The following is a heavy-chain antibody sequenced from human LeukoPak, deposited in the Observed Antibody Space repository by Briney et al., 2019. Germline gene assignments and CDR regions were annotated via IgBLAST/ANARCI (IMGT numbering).Heavy chain of an antibody. CDR3: ARPAPYYYDSSGYYLQH. CDR2: INPNSGGT. CDR1: GYTFTGYY. V-gene: IGHV1-2*02. D-gene: IGHD3-22*01. J-gene: IGHJ1*01. Sequence: ASLKVSCKASGYTFTGYYMHWLRQAPGQGLDWMGWINPNSGGTNYAQKFQGRVTMTRDTSISTAYMELSRLRSDDTAVYYCARPAPYYYDSSGYYLQHWGQGTLVTVSS.